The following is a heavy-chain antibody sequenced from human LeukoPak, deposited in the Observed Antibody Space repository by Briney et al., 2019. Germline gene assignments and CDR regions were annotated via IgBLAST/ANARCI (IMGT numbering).Heavy chain of an antibody. CDR3: ASLAGEYGDSFDY. J-gene: IGHJ4*02. CDR1: GFTFSSYG. Sequence: PGGSLRLSCAASGFTFSSYGMHWVRQAPGKGLEWVAVIWYDGSNKYYADSVKGRFTISRDNSKNTLYLQMNSLRAEDTAVYYCASLAGEYGDSFDYWGQGALVTVSS. D-gene: IGHD3-10*01. V-gene: IGHV3-33*01. CDR2: IWYDGSNK.